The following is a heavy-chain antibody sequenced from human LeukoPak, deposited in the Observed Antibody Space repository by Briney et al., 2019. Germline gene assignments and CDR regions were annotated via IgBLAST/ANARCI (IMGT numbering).Heavy chain of an antibody. CDR1: GGSISSNY. J-gene: IGHJ5*02. V-gene: IGHV4-4*07. CDR2: IYISGST. CDR3: ARGGEGWFDP. Sequence: PSETLSLTCTVSGGSISSNYWSWIRPPAGKGLEWIGRIYISGSTNYNPSLKSRVTMSVDTSKNRFSLTVRSVTAADTAVYYCARGGEGWFDPWGQGTLVTVSS.